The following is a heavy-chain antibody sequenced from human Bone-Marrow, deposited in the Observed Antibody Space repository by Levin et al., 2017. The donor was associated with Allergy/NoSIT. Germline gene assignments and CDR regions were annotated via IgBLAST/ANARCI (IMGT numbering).Heavy chain of an antibody. CDR3: ARAGGYCASGSCYHYFDY. Sequence: GGSLRLSCAASGFTFSSYEMDWVRQAPGKGLEWVSYISSSGSTIYYADSVNGRFTISRDNAKNSLYLQMNSLRAEDTAVYYCARAGGYCASGSCYHYFDYWGQGTLVTVSS. D-gene: IGHD2-15*01. J-gene: IGHJ4*02. V-gene: IGHV3-48*03. CDR2: ISSSGSTI. CDR1: GFTFSSYE.